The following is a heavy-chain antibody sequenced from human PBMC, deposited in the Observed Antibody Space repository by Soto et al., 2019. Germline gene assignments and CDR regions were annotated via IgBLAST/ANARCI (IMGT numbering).Heavy chain of an antibody. CDR2: ISYDGSNK. J-gene: IGHJ6*03. CDR3: TRLFATYYCYIDV. Sequence: GGSLRLSCAASGFTFSSYGMHWVRQAPGKGLEWVAVISYDGSNKYYADSVKGRFTISRDDSQNTLYLQMNSLRGEDTAVYYCTRLFATYYCYIDVWGNGTTVTVSS. CDR1: GFTFSSYG. V-gene: IGHV3-30*12.